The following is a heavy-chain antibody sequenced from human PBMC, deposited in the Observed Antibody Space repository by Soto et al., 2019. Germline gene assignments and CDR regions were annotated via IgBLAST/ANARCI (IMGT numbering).Heavy chain of an antibody. D-gene: IGHD2-2*02. V-gene: IGHV3-23*01. CDR3: AKEYCSSTSCYSIWGYYGMYV. Sequence: EVQLLESGGGLVQPGGSLRLSCAASGFTFSSYAVRWVRQAPGKGLEWVSAISGSGGSTYYADSGKGRFTISRDNSKNTLYLQMNSLRAEDTAVYYCAKEYCSSTSCYSIWGYYGMYVWGQGTTVTVSS. CDR2: ISGSGGST. J-gene: IGHJ6*02. CDR1: GFTFSSYA.